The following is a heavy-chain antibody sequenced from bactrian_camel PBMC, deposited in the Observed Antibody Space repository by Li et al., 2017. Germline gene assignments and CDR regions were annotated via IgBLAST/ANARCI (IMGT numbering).Heavy chain of an antibody. V-gene: IGHV3S55*01. Sequence: VQLVESGGGSVQAGGSLRLSCASSGLSYSQYCLAWFRQTPGREREGVARIADDGRTFYADSVKGRFTTSRDNAKNTLYLQMNSLKPEDTAMYYCATGFGGSWYWGLYEYNYWGQGTQVTVS. CDR1: GLSYSQYC. CDR3: ATGFGGSWYWGLYEYNY. D-gene: IGHD6*01. CDR2: IADDGRT. J-gene: IGHJ4*01.